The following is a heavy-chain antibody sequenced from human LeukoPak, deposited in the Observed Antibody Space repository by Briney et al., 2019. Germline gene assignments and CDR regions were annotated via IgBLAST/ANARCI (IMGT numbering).Heavy chain of an antibody. CDR3: ARGSDIRYYGMDV. J-gene: IGHJ6*04. CDR1: GGSFSGYY. CDR2: INHSGST. Sequence: SETLSLTCPVYGGSFSGYYWSWIRQPPGKGLEWTGEINHSGSTNYNPSLKSRVTISVDTSKNQFSLKLSSVTAADTAVYYCARGSDIRYYGMDVWGKGTTVTVSS. V-gene: IGHV4-34*01. D-gene: IGHD2-15*01.